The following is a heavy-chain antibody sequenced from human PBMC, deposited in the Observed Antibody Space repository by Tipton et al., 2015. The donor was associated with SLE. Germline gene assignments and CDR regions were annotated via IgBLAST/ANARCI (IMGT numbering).Heavy chain of an antibody. V-gene: IGHV4-4*07. D-gene: IGHD2-2*01. CDR1: GGSISSYY. J-gene: IGHJ3*01. CDR3: ARSPSILPAASDVFDV. CDR2: VYATGST. Sequence: TLSLTCTVSGGSISSYYWSWIRQPAGKGLEWIGRVYATGSTTYNPSLESRLSISVDTSKNLFPLSLSSATAADTAVYFCARSPSILPAASDVFDVWGQGTVVTVSS.